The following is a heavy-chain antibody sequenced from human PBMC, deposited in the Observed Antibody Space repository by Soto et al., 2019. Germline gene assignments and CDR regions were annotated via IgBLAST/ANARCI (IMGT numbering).Heavy chain of an antibody. CDR3: CRDDVFPDNGLDY. CDR2: IVKDGSLQ. J-gene: IGHJ4*02. V-gene: IGHV3-33*01. Sequence: QVQRVESGGGVVQPGRSLRLSCAASGFTFSNYGMHWVRQAPGKGLEWVAVIVKDGSLQHYGDSVKGRFTISRDNSKNMLFLQMERLRADYSAVYYSCRDDVFPDNGLDYWGQGILVTVSS. D-gene: IGHD1-1*01. CDR1: GFTFSNYG.